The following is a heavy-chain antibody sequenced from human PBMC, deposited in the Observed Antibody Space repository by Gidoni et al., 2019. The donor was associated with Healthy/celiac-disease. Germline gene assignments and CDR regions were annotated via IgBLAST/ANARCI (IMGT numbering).Heavy chain of an antibody. CDR3: ATDPGLGSGSYLGLKYFQH. CDR1: GYTLPELS. D-gene: IGHD3-10*01. Sequence: QVQLVQSGAEVKKPGASVKVSCKVSGYTLPELSMHWVRQAPGKGLEWMGGFDPEDGETIYAQKFQGRVTMTEDTSTDTAYMELSSLRSEDTAVYYCATDPGLGSGSYLGLKYFQHWGQGTLVTVSS. V-gene: IGHV1-24*01. J-gene: IGHJ1*01. CDR2: FDPEDGET.